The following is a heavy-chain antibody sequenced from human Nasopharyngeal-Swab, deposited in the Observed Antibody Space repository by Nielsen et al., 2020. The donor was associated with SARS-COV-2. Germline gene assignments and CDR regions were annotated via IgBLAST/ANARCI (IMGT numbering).Heavy chain of an antibody. CDR2: ISSSSSYT. D-gene: IGHD2-2*01. Sequence: GESLKISCAASGFTFSEYYMSWIRQAPGKGLEWASYISSSSSYTNYADSVKGRFTISRDNAKNSLYLQMNSLSAEDTAVYYCARDYCSSTSCYDYWGQGTLVTVSS. J-gene: IGHJ4*02. CDR3: ARDYCSSTSCYDY. CDR1: GFTFSEYY. V-gene: IGHV3-11*06.